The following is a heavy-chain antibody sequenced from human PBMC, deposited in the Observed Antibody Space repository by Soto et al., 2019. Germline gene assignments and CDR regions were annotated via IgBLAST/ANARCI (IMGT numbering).Heavy chain of an antibody. Sequence: QVQLQESGPGLVKPSETLSLTCTVSGGSISRYYWSWIRQPPGKGLEWIGYMYNTGSTVYNPSFKSRVTISVDTSKYQVSLKLNSVTAADTAVYYFARDLWGYCGTDCYPLDVWGQGTTVTVSS. V-gene: IGHV4-59*01. CDR3: ARDLWGYCGTDCYPLDV. CDR1: GGSISRYY. J-gene: IGHJ6*02. D-gene: IGHD2-21*02. CDR2: MYNTGST.